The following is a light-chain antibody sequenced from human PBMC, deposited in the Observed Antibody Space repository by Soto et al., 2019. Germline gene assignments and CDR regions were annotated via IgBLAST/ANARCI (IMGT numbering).Light chain of an antibody. Sequence: QSSLTQPASVSGSPGQSITISCTGTSSDVGGYKSVSWYQHHPGKAPKLMIYNVSNRPSGGSSRFSGSKSGNTASLTISGLQAEDEADYYCSSYTTSSTYVFATGTKVTVL. J-gene: IGLJ1*01. V-gene: IGLV2-14*03. CDR2: NVS. CDR1: SSDVGGYKS. CDR3: SSYTTSSTYV.